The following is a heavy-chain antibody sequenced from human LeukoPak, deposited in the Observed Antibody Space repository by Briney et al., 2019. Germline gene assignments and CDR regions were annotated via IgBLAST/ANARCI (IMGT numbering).Heavy chain of an antibody. CDR2: ISGSGGST. Sequence: PGGSLRLSCAASGFTFSSYAMSWVRQAPGKGLGWVSAISGSGGSTYYADSVKGRFTISRDNSKNTLYLQMNSLRAEDTAVYYCAKVPYGSGSYYTRQFDYWGQGTLVTVSS. CDR1: GFTFSSYA. CDR3: AKVPYGSGSYYTRQFDY. D-gene: IGHD3-10*01. J-gene: IGHJ4*02. V-gene: IGHV3-23*01.